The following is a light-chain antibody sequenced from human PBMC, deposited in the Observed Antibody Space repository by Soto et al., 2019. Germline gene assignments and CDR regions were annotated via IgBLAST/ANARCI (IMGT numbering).Light chain of an antibody. CDR3: QQRSDWPLL. V-gene: IGKV3-11*01. J-gene: IGKJ4*01. CDR1: QSVSSH. Sequence: EIVLTQSPATLSLSPGERATLSCRASQSVSSHLTWYQHIPGQAPRLLIYDASTRANGIPSRFSGSGSVTGFTLTISILEPEDFAVYYCQQRSDWPLLFGGGTRVEIK. CDR2: DAS.